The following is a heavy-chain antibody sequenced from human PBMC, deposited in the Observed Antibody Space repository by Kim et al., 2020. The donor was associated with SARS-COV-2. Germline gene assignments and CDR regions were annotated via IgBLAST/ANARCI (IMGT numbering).Heavy chain of an antibody. Sequence: GGSLRLSCAASGFTFSSYGMHWVRQAPGKGLEWVAVISYDGSNKYYADSVKGRFTISRDNSKNTLYLQMNSLRAEDTAVYYCAKDGLSGLWLRLSYYYYGMDVWGQGTTVTVSS. CDR3: AKDGLSGLWLRLSYYYYGMDV. CDR2: ISYDGSNK. V-gene: IGHV3-30*18. D-gene: IGHD5-18*01. CDR1: GFTFSSYG. J-gene: IGHJ6*02.